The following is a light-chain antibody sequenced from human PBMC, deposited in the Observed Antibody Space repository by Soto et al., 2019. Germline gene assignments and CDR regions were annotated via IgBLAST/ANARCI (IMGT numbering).Light chain of an antibody. CDR1: QSVSNN. Sequence: EIVMTQSPATLSVSPGERATLSCRASQSVSNNLAWYQKKPGQAPRLLIYGASTRATGIPARFSGGGSGTEFTLTISSLQSEDFAVDYWQQYNNWWTFGQGTRVEIK. CDR2: GAS. J-gene: IGKJ1*01. V-gene: IGKV3-15*01. CDR3: QQYNNWWT.